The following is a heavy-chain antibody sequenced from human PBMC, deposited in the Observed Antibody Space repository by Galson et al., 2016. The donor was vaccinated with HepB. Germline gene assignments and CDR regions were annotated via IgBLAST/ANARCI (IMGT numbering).Heavy chain of an antibody. J-gene: IGHJ3*01. Sequence: SLRLSCAASGFSFNTYAMTWVRQAPGKGLEWVSTISGRHISTYYADSVKGRFTISRDTSNNTLYLHLNSLRADDTAVYYCAKGFYRRESLNDAFDVWGQGTLVTVSS. V-gene: IGHV3-23*01. CDR1: GFSFNTYA. CDR2: ISGRHIST. CDR3: AKGFYRRESLNDAFDV. D-gene: IGHD3-16*02.